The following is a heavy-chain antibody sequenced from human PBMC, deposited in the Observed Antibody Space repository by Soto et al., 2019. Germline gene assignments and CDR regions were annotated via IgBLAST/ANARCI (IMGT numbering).Heavy chain of an antibody. CDR2: ISGSGGST. Sequence: GGSLRLSCAASGFTFRSYAMSWVRQAPGKGLEWVSAISGSGGSTYYADPVKGRFTISRDNSKNTLYLQMNSLRAEDTAVYYCAKEQWLVLTRSTLDYWGQGTLVTVSS. V-gene: IGHV3-23*01. J-gene: IGHJ4*02. D-gene: IGHD6-19*01. CDR1: GFTFRSYA. CDR3: AKEQWLVLTRSTLDY.